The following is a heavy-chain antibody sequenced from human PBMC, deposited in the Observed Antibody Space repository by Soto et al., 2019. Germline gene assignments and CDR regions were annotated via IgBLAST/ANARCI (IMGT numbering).Heavy chain of an antibody. V-gene: IGHV1-3*01. CDR2: INAGNGNT. D-gene: IGHD2-15*01. Sequence: ASVKVSCKAAGYTFTSYAMHWVRQAPGQRLEWMGWINAGNGNTKYSQKFQGRVTITRDTSASTAYMELSSLRSEDTAVYYCARDRSIVVVVAATGFDYWGQGTLVTVSS. CDR3: ARDRSIVVVVAATGFDY. CDR1: GYTFTSYA. J-gene: IGHJ4*02.